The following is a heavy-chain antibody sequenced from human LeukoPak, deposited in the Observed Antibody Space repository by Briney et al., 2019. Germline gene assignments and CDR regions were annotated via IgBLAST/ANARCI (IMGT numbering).Heavy chain of an antibody. CDR3: ARGGLRVMAYRLYYMDV. CDR2: INPNSGDT. CDR1: GYSFTGYY. Sequence: GASVKVSCKASGYSFTGYYMHWVRQAPGQGLEWMGWINPNSGDTKYAQKFQGRVTMTRDTSISTAYMELTRLRSDDTAVYYCARGGLRVMAYRLYYMDVWGKGTTVTVSS. V-gene: IGHV1-2*02. J-gene: IGHJ6*03. D-gene: IGHD2-8*01.